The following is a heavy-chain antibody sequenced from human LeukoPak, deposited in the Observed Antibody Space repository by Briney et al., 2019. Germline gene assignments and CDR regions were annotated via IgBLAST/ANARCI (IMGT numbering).Heavy chain of an antibody. V-gene: IGHV1-24*01. J-gene: IGHJ4*02. D-gene: IGHD3-10*01. CDR1: GYTLTELS. CDR3: GRSSRAFGEVEY. CDR2: FDPEDGET. Sequence: VSVKVSCKVSGYTLTELSMHWVRQAPGKGLEWMGGFDPEDGETIYAQKFQGRVTMTEDTSTDTAYMELSSLRSEDTAVYYCGRSSRAFGEVEYWGQGTLVTVSS.